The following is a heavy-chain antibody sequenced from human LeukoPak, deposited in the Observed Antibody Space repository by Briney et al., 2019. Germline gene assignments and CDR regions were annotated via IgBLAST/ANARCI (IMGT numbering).Heavy chain of an antibody. Sequence: GGSLRLSCAASGFTFSSYGMHWVSQARGKGLEWVAVISYDGSNKYYADSVKGRFTISRDNSKNTLYLQMNSLRAEDTAVYYCAKAVAHSSGWQRDYWGQGTLVTVSS. D-gene: IGHD6-19*01. V-gene: IGHV3-30*18. CDR2: ISYDGSNK. CDR3: AKAVAHSSGWQRDY. CDR1: GFTFSSYG. J-gene: IGHJ4*02.